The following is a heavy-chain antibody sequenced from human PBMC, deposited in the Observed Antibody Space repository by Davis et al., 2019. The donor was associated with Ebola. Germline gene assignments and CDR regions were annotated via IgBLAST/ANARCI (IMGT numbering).Heavy chain of an antibody. V-gene: IGHV3-74*01. CDR2: ISTDGGST. J-gene: IGHJ6*02. CDR3: GRVIGIPGIGMDV. Sequence: GESLKISCAASGFTFSTYWMHWVRQVPGKGLVWVSRISTDGGSTSYADSVEGRFTISRDNAKNTLYLQMNSLRAEDTAMYYCGRVIGIPGIGMDVWGQGTTVTVSS. CDR1: GFTFSTYW. D-gene: IGHD2-21*01.